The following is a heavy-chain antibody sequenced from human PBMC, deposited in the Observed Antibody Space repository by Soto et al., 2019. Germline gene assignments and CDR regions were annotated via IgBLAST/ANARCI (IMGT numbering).Heavy chain of an antibody. CDR1: GFTFSSYS. J-gene: IGHJ4*02. CDR3: ARGSSNWTYYFDF. V-gene: IGHV3-48*02. Sequence: EVHLVESGGGLVQPGGSLRLSCAASGFTFSSYSLNWVRQAPGKGLEWVSYITSSGTTVYYADSVRSRFTISRDNAKNSLYLQMNSLRDDVTAVYYCARGSSNWTYYFDFWGQGTLVTVSS. D-gene: IGHD6-13*01. CDR2: ITSSGTTV.